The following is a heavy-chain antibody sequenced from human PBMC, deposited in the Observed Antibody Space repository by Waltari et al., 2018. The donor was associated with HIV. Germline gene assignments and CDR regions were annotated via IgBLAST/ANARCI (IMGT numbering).Heavy chain of an antibody. V-gene: IGHV4-59*01. J-gene: IGHJ6*02. CDR3: ARAPVHLRGYFYYGMDV. CDR2: VYSSGNI. CDR1: GGSMTTNY. D-gene: IGHD3-3*01. Sequence: QVQLQESGPGLVKPLETLSLTCNVSGGSMTTNYCSWIRHSPGKGLEWIWYVYSSGNINYNPSLKSRVTIVVDTSKNQFSLKLRSVTAADTAVYYCARAPVHLRGYFYYGMDVWGQGTTVTVSS.